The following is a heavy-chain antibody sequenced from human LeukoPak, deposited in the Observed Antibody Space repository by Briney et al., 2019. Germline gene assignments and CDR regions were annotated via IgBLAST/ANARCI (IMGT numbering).Heavy chain of an antibody. CDR2: INPNSGGT. D-gene: IGHD2-2*01. J-gene: IGHJ5*02. CDR1: GYTFTGYY. V-gene: IGHV1-2*02. Sequence: GASVKVSCKASGYTFTGYYMHWVQQAPGQGLEWMGWINPNSGGTNYAQKFQGRVTMTRDTSISTAYMELSRLRSDDTAVYYCARGGIVVVPAAANWFDPWGQGTLVTVSS. CDR3: ARGGIVVVPAAANWFDP.